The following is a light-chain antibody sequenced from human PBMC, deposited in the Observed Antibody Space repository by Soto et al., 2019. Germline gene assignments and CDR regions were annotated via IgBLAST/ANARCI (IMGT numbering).Light chain of an antibody. CDR3: CSYAGTSTYI. Sequence: HSPGSPAASVCGSPGQVITISYTGTSRDVGIYNLVSWYQLHPGKVPKLIIYEDTKRPSGISSRFSGSESGITAFLTISGLQAEDEADYCCCSYAGTSTYIFGTGTEVTVL. CDR2: EDT. CDR1: SRDVGIYNL. J-gene: IGLJ1*01. V-gene: IGLV2-23*01.